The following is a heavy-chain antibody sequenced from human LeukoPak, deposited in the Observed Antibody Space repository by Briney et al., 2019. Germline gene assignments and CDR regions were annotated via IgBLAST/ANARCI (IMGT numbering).Heavy chain of an antibody. CDR3: ARAGIVGATGD. CDR2: ISYDGSNK. D-gene: IGHD1-26*01. Sequence: GALRLSCAASGFTFSSYGMHWVRQAPGKGLEWVAVISYDGSNKYYADSVKGRFTISRDNSKNTLYLQMNSLRAEDTAVYYCARAGIVGATGDWGQGTLVTVSS. V-gene: IGHV3-30*03. J-gene: IGHJ4*02. CDR1: GFTFSSYG.